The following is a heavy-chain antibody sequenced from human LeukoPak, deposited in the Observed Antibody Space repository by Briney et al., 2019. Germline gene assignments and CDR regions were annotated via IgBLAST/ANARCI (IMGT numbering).Heavy chain of an antibody. CDR3: ARSPLTGNYGDWFDP. D-gene: IGHD3-9*01. J-gene: IGHJ5*02. Sequence: SETLSLTCGVSGGSFSAYYWSWIRQPPGKGLDLIGEINHSGRTNYNPSLKSRVTISVDTSKNQFSLNLSSVTAADTAVYYCARSPLTGNYGDWFDPWGQGTLVIVSS. V-gene: IGHV4-34*01. CDR2: INHSGRT. CDR1: GGSFSAYY.